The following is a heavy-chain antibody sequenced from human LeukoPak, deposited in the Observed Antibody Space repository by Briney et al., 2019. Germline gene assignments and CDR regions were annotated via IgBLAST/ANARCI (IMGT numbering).Heavy chain of an antibody. V-gene: IGHV3-30*04. D-gene: IGHD5-18*01. CDR2: ISYDGSNK. J-gene: IGHJ5*02. CDR3: AKDTAMGNNWFDP. CDR1: GFTFSSYA. Sequence: PGGSLRLSCAASGFTFSSYAMPWVRQAPGKGLEWVAVISYDGSNKYYADSVKGRFTISRDNSKNTLYLQMNSLRAEDTAVYYCAKDTAMGNNWFDPWGQGTLVTVSS.